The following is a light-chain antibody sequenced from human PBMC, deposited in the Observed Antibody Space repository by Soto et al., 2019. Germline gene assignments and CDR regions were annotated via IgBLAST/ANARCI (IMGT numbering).Light chain of an antibody. CDR2: GNS. Sequence: QAVVTQPPSVSGAPGQRVTISCTGSSSNIGAGYDVHWYQQLPGTAPKLLIYGNSNRPSGVPDRFSGSKSGTSASLAITGLQAEDEAYYYCQAYDSSLSWVFGGGTKLTVL. CDR1: SSNIGAGYD. V-gene: IGLV1-40*01. CDR3: QAYDSSLSWV. J-gene: IGLJ3*02.